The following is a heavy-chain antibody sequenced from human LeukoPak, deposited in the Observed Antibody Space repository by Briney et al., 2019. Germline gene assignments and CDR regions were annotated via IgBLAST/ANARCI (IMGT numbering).Heavy chain of an antibody. CDR2: ISSSSSYI. CDR1: GFTFSSYS. J-gene: IGHJ4*02. CDR3: ARSHTQTTVTAGY. D-gene: IGHD4-17*01. Sequence: GGSLTLSCAVSGFTFSSYSMNWVRHAPGKGREWVSSISSSSSYIYYADSVKGRFTISRDNAKNSLYLQMNSLRAEDTAVYYCARSHTQTTVTAGYWGQGTLVTVSS. V-gene: IGHV3-21*01.